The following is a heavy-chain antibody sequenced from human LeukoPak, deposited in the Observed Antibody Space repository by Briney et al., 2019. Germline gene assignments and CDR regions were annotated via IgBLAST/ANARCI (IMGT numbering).Heavy chain of an antibody. D-gene: IGHD1-26*01. CDR2: IYPGDSDT. Sequence: GEALQISCKGSGYSFTSYWIGWGRRMAGKGVEWMGIIYPGDSDTRYSPSFQGQVTISADKSISTPYLQWSSLKASDTAMYYCARHASGSYYHYFDYWGQGTLVTVSS. V-gene: IGHV5-51*01. J-gene: IGHJ4*02. CDR1: GYSFTSYW. CDR3: ARHASGSYYHYFDY.